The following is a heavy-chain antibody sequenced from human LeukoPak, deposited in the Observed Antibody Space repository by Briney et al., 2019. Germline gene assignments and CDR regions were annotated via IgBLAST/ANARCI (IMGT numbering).Heavy chain of an antibody. CDR2: INHSGST. CDR3: ARHYSGYARLYYYYYYMDV. Sequence: SETLSLTCAVYGGSFSGYYWSWIRQPPGKGLEWIGEINHSGSTNYNPSLKSRVTISVDTSKNQFSLKLSSVTAADTAVYYCARHYSGYARLYYYYYYMDVWGKGTTVTVSS. J-gene: IGHJ6*03. V-gene: IGHV4-34*01. D-gene: IGHD5-12*01. CDR1: GGSFSGYY.